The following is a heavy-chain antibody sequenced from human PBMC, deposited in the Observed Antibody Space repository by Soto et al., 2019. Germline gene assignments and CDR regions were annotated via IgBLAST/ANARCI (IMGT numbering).Heavy chain of an antibody. J-gene: IGHJ3*02. CDR2: ISAYNGNT. CDR3: ARRYGLGAFDI. V-gene: IGHV1-18*01. D-gene: IGHD4-17*01. Sequence: GASVKVSCQASGGTFSSYVISWVRQAPGQGLEWMGWISAYNGNTNYAQKLQGRVTMTTDTSTSTAYMELRSLRSDDTAVYYCARRYGLGAFDIWGQGTMVTVSS. CDR1: GGTFSSYV.